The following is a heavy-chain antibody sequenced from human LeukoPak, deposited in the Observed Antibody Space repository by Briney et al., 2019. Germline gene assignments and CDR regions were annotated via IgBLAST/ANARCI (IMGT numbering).Heavy chain of an antibody. CDR1: GFTFSSYA. V-gene: IGHV3-23*01. Sequence: GGSLRLSCAASGFTFSSYAMTWVRQAPGKGLEWVSGISGSGGSTCYADSVKGRFTISRDNSKNTLYLQMNSLKSEDTAVYYCTTDYGSGSYRYFNYWGQGTLVTVSS. CDR2: ISGSGGST. J-gene: IGHJ4*02. D-gene: IGHD3-10*01. CDR3: TTDYGSGSYRYFNY.